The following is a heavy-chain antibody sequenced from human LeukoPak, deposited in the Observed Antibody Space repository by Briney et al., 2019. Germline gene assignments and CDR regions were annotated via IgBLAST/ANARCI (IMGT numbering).Heavy chain of an antibody. Sequence: GGSLRLSCAASGFTFSSYAMSWVRQAPGKGLEWVSGISGSGGSTYYADSVKGRFTISRDNSKNTLSLQMSSLRAEDTAVYYCAKGEYGGKGGDYWGQGTLVTVSS. CDR1: GFTFSSYA. D-gene: IGHD4-23*01. J-gene: IGHJ4*02. V-gene: IGHV3-23*01. CDR2: ISGSGGST. CDR3: AKGEYGGKGGDY.